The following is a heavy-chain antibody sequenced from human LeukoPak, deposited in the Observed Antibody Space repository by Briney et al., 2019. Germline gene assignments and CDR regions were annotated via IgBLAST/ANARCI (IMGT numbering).Heavy chain of an antibody. CDR2: IYYSGST. V-gene: IGHV4-39*01. J-gene: IGHJ4*02. Sequence: PSETLSLTCTVSGGSISSSSYYCGWIRQPPGKGLEWIGSIYYSGSTYYNPSLKSRVTISVDTSNNQFSLKLSSVTAADTAVYYCAGRVLRVGAIDYWGQGTLVTVSS. D-gene: IGHD1-26*01. CDR3: AGRVLRVGAIDY. CDR1: GGSISSSSYY.